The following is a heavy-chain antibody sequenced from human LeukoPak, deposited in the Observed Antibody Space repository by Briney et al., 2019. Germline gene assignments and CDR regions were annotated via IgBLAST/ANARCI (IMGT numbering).Heavy chain of an antibody. CDR2: IEQDGSEK. D-gene: IGHD2-2*01. J-gene: IGHJ4*02. Sequence: GGSLRLSCAASGFTFSNYWMSWVRQAPGKGLEWVANIEQDGSEKYYVDSVRGRFTISRDNAKSSLFLQMNTLRAEDTAVYYCARRRCSSTSCFFDYWGQGSLVTVSS. V-gene: IGHV3-7*03. CDR3: ARRRCSSTSCFFDY. CDR1: GFTFSNYW.